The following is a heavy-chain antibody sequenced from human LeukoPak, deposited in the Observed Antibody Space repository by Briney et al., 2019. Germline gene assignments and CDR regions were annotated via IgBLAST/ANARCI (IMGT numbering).Heavy chain of an antibody. CDR1: GGSISSSSYY. CDR2: IYYSGST. Sequence: SETLSLTCTISGGSISSSSYYWGWIRQPPGKGLEWIGSIYYSGSTYYNPSLKSRVTISVDTSKNQFSLKLSSVTAADTAVYYCASTKDYYDSSGYDPDAFDIWGQGTMVTVSS. V-gene: IGHV4-39*07. J-gene: IGHJ3*02. D-gene: IGHD3-22*01. CDR3: ASTKDYYDSSGYDPDAFDI.